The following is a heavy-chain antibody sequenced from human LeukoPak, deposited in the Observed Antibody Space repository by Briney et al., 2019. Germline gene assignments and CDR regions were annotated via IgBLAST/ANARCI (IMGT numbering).Heavy chain of an antibody. CDR2: ISAYNGNT. D-gene: IGHD6-6*01. J-gene: IGHJ3*02. Sequence: GASVKVSCKASGYTFTSYDINWVRRATGQGLEWMGWISAYNGNTNYAQKLQGRVTMTTDTSTSTAYMELRSLRSDDTAVYYCARTYSSSLDAFDIWGQGTMVTVSS. CDR3: ARTYSSSLDAFDI. V-gene: IGHV1-18*01. CDR1: GYTFTSYD.